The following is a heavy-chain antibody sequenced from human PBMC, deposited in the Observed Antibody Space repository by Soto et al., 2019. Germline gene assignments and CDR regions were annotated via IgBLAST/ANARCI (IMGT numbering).Heavy chain of an antibody. V-gene: IGHV3-66*01. J-gene: IGHJ4*02. CDR1: GFTFSRYA. CDR2: IYSGGST. CDR3: ARTPKSSPYYFDY. Sequence: PGGSLRLSCAASGFTFSRYAMSWVRQAPGKGLEWVSVIYSGGSTYYADSVKGRFTISRDNSKNTLYLQMNSLRAEDTAVYYCARTPKSSPYYFDYWGQGTLVTVSS.